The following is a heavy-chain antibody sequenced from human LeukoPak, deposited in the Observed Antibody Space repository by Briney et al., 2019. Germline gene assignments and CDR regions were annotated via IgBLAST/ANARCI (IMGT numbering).Heavy chain of an antibody. CDR1: GGSFSGYF. CDR2: INHSGST. Sequence: SETLSLTCAVYGGSFSGYFWSWIRQPPGKGLEWIGEINHSGSTNYNPSLKSRVTISVDTSKNQFSLKVNSLTAADTAVYYCASSSSWYGSWGQGTLVTVSS. D-gene: IGHD6-13*01. CDR3: ASSSSWYGS. J-gene: IGHJ5*02. V-gene: IGHV4-34*01.